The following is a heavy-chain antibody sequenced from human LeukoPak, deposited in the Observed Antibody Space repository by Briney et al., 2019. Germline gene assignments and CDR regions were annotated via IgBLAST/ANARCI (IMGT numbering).Heavy chain of an antibody. V-gene: IGHV3-21*01. Sequence: GRSLRLSCAASGFSFSDYSINWVRQAPGKWLEWVSSTSPMRSYIHYADSVKGRFTVSRDNAKNSLYLKMNSLRPENTAVYYCAKGRGCSSTSCSPDYWGQGTLVTVSS. CDR3: AKGRGCSSTSCSPDY. D-gene: IGHD2-2*01. CDR2: TSPMRSYI. J-gene: IGHJ4*02. CDR1: GFSFSDYS.